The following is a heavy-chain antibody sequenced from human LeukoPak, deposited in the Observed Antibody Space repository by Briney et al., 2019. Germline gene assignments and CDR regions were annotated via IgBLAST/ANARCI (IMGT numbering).Heavy chain of an antibody. CDR3: ARGYGDYAFFDY. J-gene: IGHJ4*02. Sequence: GGSLRLSCEASGFTFSAYSMNWVGQAPGKGLEWISYISTSTTTIYYANSVKGRFTFSRDNAKHSLYLQMNRLRVEDTAVYYCARGYGDYAFFDYWGQGTLVTVSS. D-gene: IGHD4-17*01. V-gene: IGHV3-48*01. CDR2: ISTSTTTI. CDR1: GFTFSAYS.